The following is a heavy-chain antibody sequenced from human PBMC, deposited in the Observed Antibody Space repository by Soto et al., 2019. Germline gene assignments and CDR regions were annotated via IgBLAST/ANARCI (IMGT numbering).Heavy chain of an antibody. Sequence: EVPLLESGGGLVQPGGSLRLSCAASGFTFNNFAMTWVRQDPGKGLVWVSSISGSAGSTHYADSVRGRFTISRDNSKNTLYRHMNSMRAEDTAVYYCAKEDVGGYYYSGLWGQGTLVTVSS. CDR2: ISGSAGST. V-gene: IGHV3-23*01. D-gene: IGHD5-12*01. J-gene: IGHJ4*02. CDR1: GFTFNNFA. CDR3: AKEDVGGYYYSGL.